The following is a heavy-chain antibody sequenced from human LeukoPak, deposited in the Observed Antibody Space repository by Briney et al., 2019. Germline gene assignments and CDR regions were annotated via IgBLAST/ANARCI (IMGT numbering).Heavy chain of an antibody. J-gene: IGHJ3*02. CDR2: IIPIFGTA. V-gene: IGHV1-69*01. CDR3: ARDYRPRPFYYDSSGYYGQPLIAFDI. Sequence: SVKVSCKASGGIFSNYAISWVRQAPGQGLEWMGGIIPIFGTANYAQKFQGRVTITADESTSTAYMELSSLRSEDTAVYYCARDYRPRPFYYDSSGYYGQPLIAFDIWGQGTMVTVSS. CDR1: GGIFSNYA. D-gene: IGHD3-22*01.